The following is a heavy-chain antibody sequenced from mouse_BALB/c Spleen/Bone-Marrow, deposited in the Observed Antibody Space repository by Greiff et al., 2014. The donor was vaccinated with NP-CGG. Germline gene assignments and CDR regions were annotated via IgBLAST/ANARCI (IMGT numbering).Heavy chain of an antibody. D-gene: IGHD1-1*01. Sequence: QVQLQQSGAELVRPGASVKLSCKASGYTFTSYWINWVKQRPGQGLELIGNIYPSDSYTNYNQKFKDKATLTVDKSSSTAYMQLSSPTSEDSAVYYCTREGYYGSSYVDYWGQGTTLTVSS. CDR3: TREGYYGSSYVDY. CDR1: GYTFTSYW. J-gene: IGHJ2*01. V-gene: IGHV1-69*02. CDR2: IYPSDSYT.